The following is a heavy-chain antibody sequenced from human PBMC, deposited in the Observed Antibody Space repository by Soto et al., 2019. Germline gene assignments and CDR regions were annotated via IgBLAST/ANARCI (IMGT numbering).Heavy chain of an antibody. V-gene: IGHV5-10-1*01. J-gene: IGHJ4*02. Sequence: GESLKISCKGSGYRFTSFWTSWVRQMPGKGLEWMGRIDPSDSYTNYSPSFQGHVTISADKSISTAYLQWSSLKASDTAMYYCARRAYDSSGYPTFDYWGQGTLVTVSS. CDR2: IDPSDSYT. CDR1: GYRFTSFW. D-gene: IGHD3-22*01. CDR3: ARRAYDSSGYPTFDY.